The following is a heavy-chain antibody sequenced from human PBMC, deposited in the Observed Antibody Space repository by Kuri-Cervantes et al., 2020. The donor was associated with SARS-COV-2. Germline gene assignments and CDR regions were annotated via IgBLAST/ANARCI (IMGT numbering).Heavy chain of an antibody. D-gene: IGHD4-17*01. CDR2: IYSGGST. Sequence: GESLKISCAASWLTVRSNYMSWVRQAPGKGLEWVSVIYSGGSTYYADSVKGRFTISRDSSKNMLYLQMNSLRAEDTAVYYCARERYGDYVSPYQYYGMDVWGQGTTVTVSS. V-gene: IGHV3-53*01. CDR1: WLTVRSNY. J-gene: IGHJ6*02. CDR3: ARERYGDYVSPYQYYGMDV.